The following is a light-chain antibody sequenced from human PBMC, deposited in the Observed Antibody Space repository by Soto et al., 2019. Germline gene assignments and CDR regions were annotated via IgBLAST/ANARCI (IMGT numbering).Light chain of an antibody. CDR2: GAS. V-gene: IGKV1-9*01. J-gene: IGKJ4*01. CDR1: QGISTY. CDR3: QQLSRYPLT. Sequence: DIQLTQSPSFLSASVGDRVTITCRASQGISTYLAWYQQKPGKAPKVLIYGASTLQRGAPSRFSGSTSGTEFTLTISSLQPEDSATYYCQQLSRYPLTFGGGTKVEI.